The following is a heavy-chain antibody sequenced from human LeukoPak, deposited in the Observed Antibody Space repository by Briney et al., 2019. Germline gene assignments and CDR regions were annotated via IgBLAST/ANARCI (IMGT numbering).Heavy chain of an antibody. Sequence: GGSLRLSCAASGFTFSDYYMSWIRQAPRKGLEWISYISNSGNTIYYADSVKGRFTISRDNAKNTLYLQMNSLRAEDTAVYYCARGGSGNKSYYYYYMDVWGKGTTVTVSS. J-gene: IGHJ6*03. V-gene: IGHV3-11*04. D-gene: IGHD3-10*01. CDR3: ARGGSGNKSYYYYYMDV. CDR2: ISNSGNTI. CDR1: GFTFSDYY.